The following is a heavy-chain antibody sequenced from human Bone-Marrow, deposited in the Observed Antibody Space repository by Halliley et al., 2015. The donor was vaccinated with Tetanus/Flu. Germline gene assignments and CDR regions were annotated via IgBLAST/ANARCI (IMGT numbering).Heavy chain of an antibody. J-gene: IGHJ4*02. V-gene: IGHV3-20*03. D-gene: IGHD2-2*01. CDR3: SRDRKCLTTSCSDFDC. Sequence: SGINWNGAITDYADSVKGRFTISRDNAKNSLFLQMNSLGAEDTALYYCSRDRKCLTTSCSDFDCWGQGTLVTVSS. CDR2: INWNGAIT.